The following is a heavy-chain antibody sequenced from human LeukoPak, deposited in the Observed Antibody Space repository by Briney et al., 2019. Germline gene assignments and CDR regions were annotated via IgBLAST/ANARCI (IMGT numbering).Heavy chain of an antibody. V-gene: IGHV4-39*01. J-gene: IGHJ4*02. D-gene: IGHD3-10*01. CDR3: ARHRRPLLWFGELKGGVFDY. CDR2: IYYSGST. CDR1: GGSISSSSYY. Sequence: SETLSLTCTVSGGSISSSSYYWGWIRQPPGKGLEWIGSIYYSGSTYYNPSLKSRVTISVDTSKNQFSLELSSVTAADTAVYYCARHRRPLLWFGELKGGVFDYWGQGTLVTVSS.